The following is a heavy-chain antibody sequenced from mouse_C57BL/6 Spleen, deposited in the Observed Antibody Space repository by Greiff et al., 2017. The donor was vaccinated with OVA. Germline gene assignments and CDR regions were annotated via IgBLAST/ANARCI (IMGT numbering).Heavy chain of an antibody. CDR2: INPSNGGT. V-gene: IGHV1-53*01. Sequence: QVQLQPPWTDLVKPGASVKLSCKASGYTFTSYWMHWVKQRPGQGLEWIGNINPSNGGTTYNEKFKSKATLTVDKSSSTAYMQLSSLTSEDSAVYYCASVGAYYSNLSGYWGQGTTLTVSS. CDR3: ASVGAYYSNLSGY. D-gene: IGHD2-5*01. CDR1: GYTFTSYW. J-gene: IGHJ2*01.